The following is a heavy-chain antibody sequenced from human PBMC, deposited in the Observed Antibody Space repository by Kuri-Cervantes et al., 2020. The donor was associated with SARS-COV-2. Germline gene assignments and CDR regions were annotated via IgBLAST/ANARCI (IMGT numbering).Heavy chain of an antibody. Sequence: GGSLRLSCAASGFTFSSYIMNWARQAPGKGLEWVAVISYDGSNKYYADSVKGRFTISRDNSKNTLYLQMNSLRAEDTAVYYCANSLLLSLDYWGQGTLVTVSS. CDR2: ISYDGSNK. D-gene: IGHD1-26*01. CDR3: ANSLLLSLDY. V-gene: IGHV3-30-3*01. CDR1: GFTFSSYI. J-gene: IGHJ4*02.